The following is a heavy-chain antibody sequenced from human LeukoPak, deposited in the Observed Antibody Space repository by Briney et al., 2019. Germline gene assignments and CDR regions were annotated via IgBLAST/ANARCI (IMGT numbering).Heavy chain of an antibody. Sequence: GRSLRLSCAASGFTLSSYGMHWVRQAPGKGLEWVAVISFDGSNKYYADSVKGRLTISRDNSNNTLYLQMNSLRAEDTALYYCAKDRGYCSGGGCYSYYYYGMDVWGQGTTVTVSS. CDR3: AKDRGYCSGGGCYSYYYYGMDV. CDR1: GFTLSSYG. J-gene: IGHJ6*02. D-gene: IGHD2-15*01. CDR2: ISFDGSNK. V-gene: IGHV3-30*18.